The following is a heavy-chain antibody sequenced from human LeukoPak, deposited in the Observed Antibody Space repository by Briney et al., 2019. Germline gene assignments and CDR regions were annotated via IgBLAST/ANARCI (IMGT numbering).Heavy chain of an antibody. CDR2: ISYDESTI. J-gene: IGHJ4*02. D-gene: IGHD4-17*01. CDR3: ASRTATVMDY. CDR1: GFTFSSYT. Sequence: GGSLRLSCAASGFTFSSYTMHWVRQAPGKGLEWVAVISYDESTIYYADSVKGRFTISRDNSKNTLYLQMDSLRPEDTAVYYCASRTATVMDYWGQGTLVTISS. V-gene: IGHV3-30-3*01.